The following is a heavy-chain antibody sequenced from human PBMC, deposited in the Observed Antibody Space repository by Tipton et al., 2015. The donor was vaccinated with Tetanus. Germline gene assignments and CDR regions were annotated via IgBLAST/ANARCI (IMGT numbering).Heavy chain of an antibody. CDR2: VYSSGSA. V-gene: IGHV4-4*07. CDR3: ARDRAPPSSWYFDL. J-gene: IGHJ2*01. CDR1: GGSVNLYF. D-gene: IGHD3-10*01. Sequence: TLSLTCSVSGGSVNLYFWSWIRQPAGKGLEWIGRVYSSGSASYNPSLKSRGSMSIDTSTNHFSLKLTSVTAADTAVYYCARDRAPPSSWYFDLWGRGTLVTVSS.